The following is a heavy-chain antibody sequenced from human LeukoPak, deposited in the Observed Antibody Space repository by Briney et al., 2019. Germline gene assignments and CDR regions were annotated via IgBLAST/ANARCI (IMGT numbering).Heavy chain of an antibody. J-gene: IGHJ6*02. CDR1: GYTFTSYY. D-gene: IGHD5-18*01. CDR3: ARDGESNVDTAMAYYYYYGMDV. Sequence: GASVKVSCTASGYTFTSYYMHWVRQAPGQGLEWMGIINPSGGSTSYAQKFQGRVTMTRDTSTSTVYMELSSLRSEDTAVYYCARDGESNVDTAMAYYYYYGMDVWGQGTTVTVSS. V-gene: IGHV1-46*01. CDR2: INPSGGST.